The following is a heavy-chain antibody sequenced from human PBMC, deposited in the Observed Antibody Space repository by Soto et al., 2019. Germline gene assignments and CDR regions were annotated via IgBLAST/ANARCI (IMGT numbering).Heavy chain of an antibody. CDR1: GYTFTGYY. CDR2: IIPNNGGT. Sequence: QVQVVQSGAEVKKPGASVKVSCKASGYTFTGYYMHWVRQAPGQGLEWMGWIIPNNGGTKYAQKFQDRVTMTRDTSISTAYMELSRLRSDATAVYYCARGTFDSSGDYFAGWFGTWGQGTLVTVSS. V-gene: IGHV1-2*02. D-gene: IGHD3-22*01. CDR3: ARGTFDSSGDYFAGWFGT. J-gene: IGHJ5*02.